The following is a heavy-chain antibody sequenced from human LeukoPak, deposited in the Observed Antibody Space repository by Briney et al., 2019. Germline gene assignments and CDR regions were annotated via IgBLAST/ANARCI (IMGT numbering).Heavy chain of an antibody. V-gene: IGHV3-30*18. Sequence: GGSLRLSCAASGFTFSSYGTHWVRQAPGKGLEWVAVISYDGSNKYYADSVKGRFTISRDNSKNTLYLQMNSLRAEDTAVYYCAKDHANPRLLWFGELGYGMDVWGQGTTVTVSS. CDR2: ISYDGSNK. D-gene: IGHD3-10*01. CDR3: AKDHANPRLLWFGELGYGMDV. J-gene: IGHJ6*02. CDR1: GFTFSSYG.